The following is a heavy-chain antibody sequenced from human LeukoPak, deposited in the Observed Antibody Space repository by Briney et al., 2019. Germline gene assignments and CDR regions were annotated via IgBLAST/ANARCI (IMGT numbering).Heavy chain of an antibody. V-gene: IGHV3-30*04. CDR1: RFTFSSYA. J-gene: IGHJ6*03. Sequence: GRSLRLSCAASRFTFSSYAMHWVRQAPGKGLEWVAVISYDGSNKYYADSVKGRFTISRDNSKNTLYLQMNSLRAEDTAVYYCARDPTGPIKYYYYYYMDVWGKGTTVTVSS. CDR3: ARDPTGPIKYYYYYYMDV. CDR2: ISYDGSNK. D-gene: IGHD4-11*01.